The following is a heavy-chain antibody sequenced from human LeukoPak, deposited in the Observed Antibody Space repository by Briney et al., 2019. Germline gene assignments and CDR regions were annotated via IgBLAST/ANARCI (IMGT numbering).Heavy chain of an antibody. Sequence: SQTLSLTCAVSGGSISSGGYSWSWIRQPPGKGLEWIGYIYHSGSTYYNPSLKSRVTISVDRSKNKFSLKLSSVTAADTAVYYCARETRYCSGGSCYFYFDYWGQGTLVTVSS. D-gene: IGHD2-15*01. V-gene: IGHV4-30-2*01. J-gene: IGHJ4*02. CDR2: IYHSGST. CDR1: GGSISSGGYS. CDR3: ARETRYCSGGSCYFYFDY.